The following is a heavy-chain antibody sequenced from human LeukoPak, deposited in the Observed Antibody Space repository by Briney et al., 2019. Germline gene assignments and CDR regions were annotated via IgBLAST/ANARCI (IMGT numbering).Heavy chain of an antibody. CDR2: INHSGST. D-gene: IGHD3-22*01. Sequence: PSETLSLTCAVYGGSFSGYYWSWIRQPPGKGLEWIGEINHSGSTNYNPSLKSRVTISVDTSKNQFSLKLSSVTAADTAVYYCARESTYYYDSSGYYYEYFQHWGQGTLVTVSS. CDR1: GGSFSGYY. V-gene: IGHV4-34*01. CDR3: ARESTYYYDSSGYYYEYFQH. J-gene: IGHJ1*01.